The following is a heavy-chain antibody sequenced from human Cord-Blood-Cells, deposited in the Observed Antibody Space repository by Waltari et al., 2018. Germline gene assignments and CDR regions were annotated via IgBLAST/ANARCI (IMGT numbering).Heavy chain of an antibody. CDR1: GGSVSSGSYY. D-gene: IGHD6-19*01. J-gene: IGHJ2*01. CDR3: ATRGPSSGWYWYFDL. CDR2: IYYSGST. Sequence: QVQLQESGPGLVKPSETLSITCTVSGGSVSSGSYYWSCIRQPPGKGLEWIGYIYYSGSTNYNPSLKSRVTISVDTSKNQFSLKLSSVTAADTAVYYCATRGPSSGWYWYFDLWGRGTLVTVSS. V-gene: IGHV4-61*01.